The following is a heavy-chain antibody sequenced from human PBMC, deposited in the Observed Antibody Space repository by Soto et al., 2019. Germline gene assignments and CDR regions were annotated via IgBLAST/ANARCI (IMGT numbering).Heavy chain of an antibody. CDR2: IIPVLGVT. D-gene: IGHD2-21*02. V-gene: IGHV1-69*02. Sequence: QVQLLQSGAEVMKPGSSVKVSCRASGDTFSSYTVSWVRQDSGQVLEWMGRIIPVLGVTNYAQKFRGRVTITADESRKTACIDLSGLRCEYTAVSYFAIRRYCVTDCFHKYDYGRDFWGPGNAVTVSS. J-gene: IGHJ6*02. CDR1: GDTFSSYT. CDR3: AIRRYCVTDCFHKYDYGRDF.